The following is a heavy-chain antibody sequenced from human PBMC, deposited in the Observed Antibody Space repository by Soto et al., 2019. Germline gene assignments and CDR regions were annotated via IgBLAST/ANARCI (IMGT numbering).Heavy chain of an antibody. J-gene: IGHJ6*02. V-gene: IGHV1-69*01. Sequence: QVQLVQSGAEVKKPGSSVKVSCKDSGGTFGSYAIIWVRQAPGQGLEWMGGIIPIPGTANYAQKFQGRVTIAADESTSTAYMELSSLRSEDTAVYYCARSQGSSTSLEIYYYYYYGMDVWGQGTTVTVSS. CDR3: ARSQGSSTSLEIYYYYYYGMDV. D-gene: IGHD2-2*01. CDR1: GGTFGSYA. CDR2: IIPIPGTA.